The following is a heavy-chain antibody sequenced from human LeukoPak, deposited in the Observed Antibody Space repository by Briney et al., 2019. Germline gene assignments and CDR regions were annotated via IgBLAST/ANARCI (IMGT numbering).Heavy chain of an antibody. J-gene: IGHJ3*02. D-gene: IGHD3-22*01. CDR1: GGTFSSYA. CDR2: IIPIFGTA. CDR3: AARITMIVHDAFDI. V-gene: IGHV1-69*06. Sequence: ASVKVSCKASGGTFSSYAISWVRQAPGQGLEWMGGIIPIFGTANYAQKFQGRVTITADKSTSTAYMELSSLRSEDTAVYYCAARITMIVHDAFDIWGQGTMVTVSS.